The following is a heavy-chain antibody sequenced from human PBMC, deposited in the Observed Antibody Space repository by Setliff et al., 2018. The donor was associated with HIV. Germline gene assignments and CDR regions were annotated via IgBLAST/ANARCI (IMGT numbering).Heavy chain of an antibody. V-gene: IGHV4-59*01. D-gene: IGHD3-16*01. CDR2: IYYSGST. Sequence: SLTCTVSGGSISSYYWSWIRQPPGKGLEWIGYIYYSGSTNYNPSLKSRVTISVDTSKNQFSLKLSSVTAADMAVYYCARDWAGMDVWGQGTTVTVSS. CDR1: GGSISSYY. CDR3: ARDWAGMDV. J-gene: IGHJ6*02.